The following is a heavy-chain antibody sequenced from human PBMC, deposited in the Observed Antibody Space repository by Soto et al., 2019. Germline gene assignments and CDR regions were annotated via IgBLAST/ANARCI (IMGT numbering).Heavy chain of an antibody. CDR3: AGSAYNSGWYYFDY. D-gene: IGHD6-19*01. J-gene: IGHJ4*02. CDR2: IYYTGST. Sequence: QVQLQESGPGLVKPSETLSLTCTVSGGSVSSGSFYWSWIRQPPGKGLEWIGYIYYTGSTHYNPSLTSRVTVSVDTSNNQCSLRLSSVTAADTAVYYCAGSAYNSGWYYFDYWGQGALVTVSS. CDR1: GGSVSSGSFY. V-gene: IGHV4-61*01.